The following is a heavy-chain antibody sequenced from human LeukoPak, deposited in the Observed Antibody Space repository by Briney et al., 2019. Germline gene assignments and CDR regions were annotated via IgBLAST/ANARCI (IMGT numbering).Heavy chain of an antibody. V-gene: IGHV4-34*01. CDR2: INHSGST. CDR3: ARGTIAAAGSDAFDI. CDR1: GGSFSGYY. J-gene: IGHJ3*02. Sequence: SETLSLTCAVYGGSFSGYYWSWIRQPPGKGLEWIGEINHSGSTNYNPSLKSRVTISVDTSKNQFSLKLSSVTAADTAVYYCARGTIAAAGSDAFDIWGQGTMVTVSS. D-gene: IGHD6-13*01.